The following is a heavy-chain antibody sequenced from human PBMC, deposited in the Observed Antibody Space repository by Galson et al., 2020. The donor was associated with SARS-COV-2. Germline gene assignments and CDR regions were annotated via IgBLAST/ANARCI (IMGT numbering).Heavy chain of an antibody. CDR1: GYTLTELS. D-gene: IGHD3-10*01. J-gene: IGHJ6*02. Sequence: ASVKVSCKVSGYTLTELSMHWVRQAPGKGLEWMGGFDPEDGETIYAQKFQGRVTMTEDTSTDTAYMELSRLRSEDTAVYYCATAPAMVRGVSPSYYYGMDVWGQGTTVTVSS. CDR3: ATAPAMVRGVSPSYYYGMDV. V-gene: IGHV1-24*01. CDR2: FDPEDGET.